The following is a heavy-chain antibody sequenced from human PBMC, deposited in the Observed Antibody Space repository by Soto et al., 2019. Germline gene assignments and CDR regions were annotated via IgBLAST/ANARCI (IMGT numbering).Heavy chain of an antibody. D-gene: IGHD6-13*01. CDR1: GYSFTSYW. CDR2: IYPGDSDT. V-gene: IGHV5-51*01. CDR3: ARLRAYSSSWYGDFDY. J-gene: IGHJ4*02. Sequence: ESLKISCKGSGYSFTSYWIGWVRQMPGKGLEWMGIIYPGDSDTRYSPSFQGQVTISADKSISTAYLQWSSLKASDTAMYYCARLRAYSSSWYGDFDYWGQGTLVTVSS.